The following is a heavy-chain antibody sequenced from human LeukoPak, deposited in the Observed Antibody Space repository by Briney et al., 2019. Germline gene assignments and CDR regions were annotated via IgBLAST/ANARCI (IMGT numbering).Heavy chain of an antibody. CDR2: IKQDGSEK. CDR1: GFTFSSYW. V-gene: IGHV3-7*01. Sequence: RAGGSLRLSCAASGFTFSSYWMSWVRQAPGKGLEWVANIKQDGSEKYYVDSVKGRFTISRDNSKNTLYLQMNSLRAEDTAVYYCARAQGEQAAGKDYYYYYGMDVWGQGTTVTVSS. CDR3: ARAQGEQAAGKDYYYYYGMDV. D-gene: IGHD6-13*01. J-gene: IGHJ6*02.